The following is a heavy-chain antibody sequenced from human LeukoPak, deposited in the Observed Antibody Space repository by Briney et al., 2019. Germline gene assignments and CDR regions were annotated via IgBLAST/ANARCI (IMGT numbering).Heavy chain of an antibody. J-gene: IGHJ5*02. CDR3: ARDYGGSSGWFDP. V-gene: IGHV1-8*01. Sequence: ASVKVSCKASGYTFTSYDINWVRQATGQGLEWMGWMSPNSDNTGYAQKFQGRVTFTRDTSISTAYMELRSLTSEDTAVYYCARDYGGSSGWFDPWGQGTLITVSS. CDR1: GYTFTSYD. CDR2: MSPNSDNT. D-gene: IGHD4-23*01.